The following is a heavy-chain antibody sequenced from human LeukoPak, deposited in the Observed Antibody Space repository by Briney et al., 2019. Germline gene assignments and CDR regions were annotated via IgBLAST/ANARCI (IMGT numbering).Heavy chain of an antibody. J-gene: IGHJ6*02. CDR3: ARGHQKGYYYGMDV. D-gene: IGHD2-2*01. V-gene: IGHV4-39*01. Sequence: PSETLSLTCTVSGGSISSSSYYWGWIRQPPGKGLEWIGSIYYSGSTYYNPSLKSRVTISVDTSKNQFSLKLSSVTAADTAVYYCARGHQKGYYYGMDVWGQGTTVTVSS. CDR2: IYYSGST. CDR1: GGSISSSSYY.